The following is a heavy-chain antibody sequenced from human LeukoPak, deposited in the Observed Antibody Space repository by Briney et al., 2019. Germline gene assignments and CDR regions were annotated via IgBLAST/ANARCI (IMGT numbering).Heavy chain of an antibody. CDR3: VRAAPGDCSSTSCSLFDN. J-gene: IGHJ4*02. D-gene: IGHD2-2*01. V-gene: IGHV3-48*01. CDR2: ISSSSSTI. Sequence: GGSLRLSCAASGFTFSSYSMNWVRQAPGKGLEWVISSSSSTIYYADSVKGRFTISRDNAKNSLYLQMNSLRAEDTAVYYCVRAAPGDCSSTSCSLFDNWGQGILVTVSS. CDR1: GFTFSSYS.